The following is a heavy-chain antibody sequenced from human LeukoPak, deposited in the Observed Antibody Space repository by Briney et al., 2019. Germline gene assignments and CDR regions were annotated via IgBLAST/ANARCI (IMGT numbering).Heavy chain of an antibody. D-gene: IGHD2-15*01. J-gene: IGHJ1*01. CDR3: AKEEYCSGGSCPARGKYFQH. CDR1: GFTFSSYA. CDR2: ISGSGGST. V-gene: IGHV3-23*01. Sequence: PGGSLRLSCAASGFTFSSYAMSWVRQAPGKGLEWVSAISGSGGSTYYADSVKGRFTISRDNSKNTLYLQMNSLRAEDTAVYYCAKEEYCSGGSCPARGKYFQHWGQGTLVTVSS.